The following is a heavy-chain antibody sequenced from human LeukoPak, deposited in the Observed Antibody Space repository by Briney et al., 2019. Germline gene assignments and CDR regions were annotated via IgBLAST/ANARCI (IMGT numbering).Heavy chain of an antibody. CDR2: IYYSGST. Sequence: PSETLSLTCTVSGGSISSSSYYWGWIRQPPGKGLEWIGSIYYSGSTYYNPSLKSRVTISVDTSKNQFSLKLSSVTAADTAVYYCARQSPDTANGMDVWGQGTTVTVSS. CDR3: ARQSPDTANGMDV. V-gene: IGHV4-39*01. CDR1: GGSISSSSYY. J-gene: IGHJ6*02. D-gene: IGHD5-18*01.